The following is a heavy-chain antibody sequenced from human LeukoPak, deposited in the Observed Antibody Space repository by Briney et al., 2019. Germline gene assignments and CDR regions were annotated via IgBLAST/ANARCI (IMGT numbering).Heavy chain of an antibody. Sequence: PSETLSLTCAVSGGSISSSSYYWGWIRQPPGKGLEWIGSIYYSGSTYYNPSLKSRVTISVDTSKNQFSLKLSSVTAADTAVYYCARRSRGGYYFDYWGQGTLVTVSS. CDR2: IYYSGST. CDR3: ARRSRGGYYFDY. CDR1: GGSISSSSYY. V-gene: IGHV4-39*01. J-gene: IGHJ4*02.